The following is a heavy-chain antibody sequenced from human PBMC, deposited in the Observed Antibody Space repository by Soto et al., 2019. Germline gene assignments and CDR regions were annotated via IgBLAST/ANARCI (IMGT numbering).Heavy chain of an antibody. J-gene: IGHJ4*01. CDR1: GYTFTSYY. CDR2: INPSGGYT. D-gene: IGHD3-10*01. CDR3: ARGEGFGVLRGLDDL. Sequence: ASVKVSCKASGYTFTSYYMNWVRQAPGEGLEWLGIINPSGGYTTYAQRFLGRVTMTSDTSTSPVHMELGSLTSEDTAVYYCARGEGFGVLRGLDDLWGQGTLVIVSS. V-gene: IGHV1-46*03.